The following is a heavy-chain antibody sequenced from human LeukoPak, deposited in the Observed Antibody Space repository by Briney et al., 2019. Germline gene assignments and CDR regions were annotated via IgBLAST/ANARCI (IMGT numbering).Heavy chain of an antibody. CDR3: ARDSGSYWGGYYFDY. CDR1: KFTFSRYW. V-gene: IGHV3-7*03. D-gene: IGHD1-26*01. J-gene: IGHJ4*02. Sequence: GGSLRLSCAASKFTFSRYWMSWVRQAPRKGLEWVANIKQDGSEKYYVDSVKGRFTISRDNAKNSLYLQMNSLRAEDTAVYYCARDSGSYWGGYYFDYWGQGTLVTVSS. CDR2: IKQDGSEK.